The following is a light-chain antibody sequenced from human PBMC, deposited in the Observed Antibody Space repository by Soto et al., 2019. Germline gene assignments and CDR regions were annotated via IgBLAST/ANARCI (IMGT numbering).Light chain of an antibody. J-gene: IGKJ4*01. CDR3: HQANSFPFT. Sequence: DIQMTQSPSSVSASVGDRVTITCRASQGISSWLGWYHQKPGKAPKLLIYAASSSQSGVPSSFTGSGSGTDCTLTIGSLQPEDFATYYCHQANSFPFTFGGGTKVEIK. CDR1: QGISSW. V-gene: IGKV1D-12*01. CDR2: AAS.